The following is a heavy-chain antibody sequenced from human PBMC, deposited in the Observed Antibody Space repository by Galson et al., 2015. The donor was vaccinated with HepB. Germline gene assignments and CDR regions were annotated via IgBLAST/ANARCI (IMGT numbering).Heavy chain of an antibody. CDR3: AKEFARVHFDY. J-gene: IGHJ4*02. Sequence: SLRLSCAASGFTFSSYGMHWVRQAPGKGLEWVAVISYDGSNKYYADSVKGRFTISRDNSKNTLYLQMNSLRAEDTAVYYCAKEFARVHFDYWGQGTLVTVSS. D-gene: IGHD2-2*01. V-gene: IGHV3-30*18. CDR1: GFTFSSYG. CDR2: ISYDGSNK.